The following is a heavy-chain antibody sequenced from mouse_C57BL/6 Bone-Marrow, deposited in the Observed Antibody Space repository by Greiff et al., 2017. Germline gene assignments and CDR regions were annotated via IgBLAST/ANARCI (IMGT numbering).Heavy chain of an antibody. Sequence: QVQLQQPGAELVMPGASVKLSCKASGYTFTSYWMHWVKQRPGQGLEWIGEIDPSDSYTNYNQKFKGKSTLTVDKSSSTAYMQLSSLTSEDSAVYYCAREVGLLEDYVDYWGQGTTLTVSS. D-gene: IGHD1-1*01. CDR1: GYTFTSYW. V-gene: IGHV1-69*01. CDR3: AREVGLLEDYVDY. J-gene: IGHJ2*01. CDR2: IDPSDSYT.